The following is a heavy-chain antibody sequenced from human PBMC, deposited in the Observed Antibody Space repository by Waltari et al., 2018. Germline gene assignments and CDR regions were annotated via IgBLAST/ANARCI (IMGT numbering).Heavy chain of an antibody. CDR1: GVYLMRYW. CDR3: ARGSAYYVRVWDL. Sequence: LVEYGGDLVRPGGSLSLSWAASGVYLMRYWMSWVRQAPGKGLEWVANINYDGSAQWYEDSVSGRLTVSRDNAKNSLYLEMNNVRVDDTAVYYCARGSAYYVRVWDLWGPGTLVTVSS. CDR2: INYDGSAQ. J-gene: IGHJ4*02. D-gene: IGHD3-16*01. V-gene: IGHV3-7*03.